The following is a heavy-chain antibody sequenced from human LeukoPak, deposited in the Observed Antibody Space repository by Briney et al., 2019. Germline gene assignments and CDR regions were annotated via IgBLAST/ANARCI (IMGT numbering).Heavy chain of an antibody. CDR2: IYTSGST. Sequence: SETLSLTCTVSGCSISSGSYYWSWIRQPAGKGLEWIGRIYTSGSTNYNPSLKSRVTISVDTSKNQSSLKLSSVTAGDTDVYYCARAVIVGAPLGYYYMDVWGKGTTVTVSS. CDR1: GCSISSGSYY. D-gene: IGHD1-26*01. CDR3: ARAVIVGAPLGYYYMDV. V-gene: IGHV4-61*02. J-gene: IGHJ6*03.